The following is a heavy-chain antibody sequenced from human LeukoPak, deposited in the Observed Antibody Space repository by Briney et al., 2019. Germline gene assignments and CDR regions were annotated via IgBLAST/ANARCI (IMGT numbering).Heavy chain of an antibody. CDR1: GFTFSSYA. D-gene: IGHD3-10*01. J-gene: IGHJ6*03. CDR2: ISGSGGST. CDR3: AKSGSYTYYYYMDV. Sequence: PGGSLRLSCAASGFTFSSYAMSWVRQAPGKGLEWVSAISGSGGSTYYADSVKGRFTISRDNSKNTLSLQMNSLRAEDTAVYYCAKSGSYTYYYYMDVWGKGTTVTVSS. V-gene: IGHV3-23*01.